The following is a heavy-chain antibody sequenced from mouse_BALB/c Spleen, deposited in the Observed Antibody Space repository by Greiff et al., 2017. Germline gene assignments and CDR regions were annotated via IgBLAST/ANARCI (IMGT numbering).Heavy chain of an antibody. Sequence: VQLKESGPGLVKPSQSLSLTCTVTGYSITSDYAWNWIRQFPGNKLEWMGYISYSGSTSYNPSLKSRISITRDTSKNQFFLQLNSVTTEDTATYYCASYYDYGFFAYWGQGTLVTVSA. CDR2: ISYSGST. CDR1: GYSITSDYA. D-gene: IGHD2-4*01. V-gene: IGHV3-2*02. CDR3: ASYYDYGFFAY. J-gene: IGHJ3*01.